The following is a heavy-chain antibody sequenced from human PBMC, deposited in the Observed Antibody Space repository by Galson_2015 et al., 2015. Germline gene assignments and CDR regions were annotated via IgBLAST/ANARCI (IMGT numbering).Heavy chain of an antibody. J-gene: IGHJ4*02. V-gene: IGHV3-33*01. Sequence: SLRLSCAASGFTFSRYGMHWVRQAPGKGLEWVAVIYYDGSNQFYADSVKGRFTISRDNSKNTLYLQMDSLRAEDTAVYYGARYNLSCYYDNTGHLDYWGQGTLGTVSS. D-gene: IGHD3-22*01. CDR1: GFTFSRYG. CDR3: ARYNLSCYYDNTGHLDY. CDR2: IYYDGSNQ.